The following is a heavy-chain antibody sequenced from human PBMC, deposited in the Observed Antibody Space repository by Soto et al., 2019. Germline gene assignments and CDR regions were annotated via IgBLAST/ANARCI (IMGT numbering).Heavy chain of an antibody. CDR3: ARGIGYCSSINCYSSRRLRFDS. J-gene: IGHJ4*02. CDR1: GGSFSGYY. Sequence: QVQLQQWGAGLLKPSETLSLTCAVYGGSFSGYYWTWIRQSPEKGLEWIGEVNHSGTTSYNPSLKTRVTISVHTPKNQFSLKMSSVTAADTAVYYCARGIGYCSSINCYSSRRLRFDSWGQGTLVTDSS. V-gene: IGHV4-34*01. CDR2: VNHSGTT. D-gene: IGHD2-2*01.